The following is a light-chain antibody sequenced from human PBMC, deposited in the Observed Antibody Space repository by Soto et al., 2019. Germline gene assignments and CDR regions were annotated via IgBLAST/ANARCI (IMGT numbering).Light chain of an antibody. CDR1: QSVSSN. CDR3: QQYNNWPPWT. J-gene: IGKJ1*01. CDR2: GAS. V-gene: IGKV3-15*01. Sequence: EIVMTQSPGTLSVSPGERATLSCRASQSVSSNLAWYQQKPGQAPELLIYGASTRATGIPARFSGSGSGTEFTLTISSLQSEDFAVYYCQQYNNWPPWTFGQGTKVEIK.